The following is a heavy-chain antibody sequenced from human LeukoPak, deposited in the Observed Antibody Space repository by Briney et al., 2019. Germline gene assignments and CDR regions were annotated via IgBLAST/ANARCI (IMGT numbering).Heavy chain of an antibody. CDR1: GGTFSSYA. V-gene: IGHV1-69*01. Sequence: GSSVKVSCKASGGTFSSYAISWGRQAPGQGLEWMGGIIPIFGTADYAQKFQGTLTITASESTSTAYMELSSLRSEDTAVYYCASRSRTHYVRFDYWGQGTLVTVSS. CDR3: ASRSRTHYVRFDY. D-gene: IGHD3-16*01. J-gene: IGHJ4*02. CDR2: IIPIFGTA.